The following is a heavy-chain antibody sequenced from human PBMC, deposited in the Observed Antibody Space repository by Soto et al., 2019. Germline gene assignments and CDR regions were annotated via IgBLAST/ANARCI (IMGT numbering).Heavy chain of an antibody. V-gene: IGHV3-33*06. J-gene: IGHJ4*02. CDR1: GFTFSSYG. D-gene: IGHD4-4*01. CDR3: KKDYINASYYLDY. Sequence: QVQLVESGGGVVQPGRSLRLSCAAYGFTFSSYGMHWVRQAPGKGLEWVAVIWYDGSNKYYADSVKGRFTISRDNSKNTLYLQMNSLIAEDKAVDYCKKDYINASYYLDYGVQGTLVTFSS. CDR2: IWYDGSNK.